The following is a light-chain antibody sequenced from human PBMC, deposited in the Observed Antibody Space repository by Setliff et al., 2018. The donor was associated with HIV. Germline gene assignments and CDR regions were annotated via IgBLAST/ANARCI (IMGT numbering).Light chain of an antibody. V-gene: IGLV2-8*01. Sequence: QSALTQPPSASGSPGQSVTISCTGTSSDVGAYNYVSWYQQHPGKAPKLMIYEVNKRPSGVPDRFSGSKSGNTASLTVSGLQAEDEADYYCSSYTSSTPLYVFGTGTKVTVL. J-gene: IGLJ1*01. CDR3: SSYTSSTPLYV. CDR1: SSDVGAYNY. CDR2: EVN.